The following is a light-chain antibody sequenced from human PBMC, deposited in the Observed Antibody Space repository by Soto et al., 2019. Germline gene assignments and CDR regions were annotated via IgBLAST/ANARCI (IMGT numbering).Light chain of an antibody. CDR1: SSDVGGYNY. CDR2: EVS. V-gene: IGLV2-14*01. J-gene: IGLJ1*01. CDR3: SSYTSSRTLV. Sequence: QSALTQPASVSGSPGQSITISCTGTSSDVGGYNYVSRYQQHPGKAPKLMIYEVSNRPSGVSNRFSGSKSGNTASLTISGLQTDDEADYYCSSYTSSRTLVFGTGTKVTVL.